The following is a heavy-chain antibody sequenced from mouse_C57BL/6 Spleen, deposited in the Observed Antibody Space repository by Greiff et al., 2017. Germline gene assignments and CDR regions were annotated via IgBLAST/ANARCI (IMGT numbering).Heavy chain of an antibody. CDR2: IYPSDSET. Sequence: QVQLKQPGAELVRPGSSVKLSCKASGYTFTSYWMDWVKQRPGQGLEWIGNIYPSDSETHYNQKFKDKATLTVDKSSSTAYMQLSSLTSEDSAVYYCARPPTAQAAWFAYWGQGTLVTVSA. D-gene: IGHD3-2*02. CDR3: ARPPTAQAAWFAY. J-gene: IGHJ3*01. V-gene: IGHV1-61*01. CDR1: GYTFTSYW.